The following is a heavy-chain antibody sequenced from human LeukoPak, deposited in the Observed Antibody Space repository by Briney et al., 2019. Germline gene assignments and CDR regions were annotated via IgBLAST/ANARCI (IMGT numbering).Heavy chain of an antibody. D-gene: IGHD6-19*01. V-gene: IGHV4-59*08. J-gene: IGHJ4*02. CDR3: ARRAALYSSGWNAVGLFDY. CDR2: IYYSGST. Sequence: PSETLSLTCTVSGGSISSYYWSWIRQPPGKGLEWIGYIYYSGSTNYNPSLKSRVTISVDTSKNQFSLKLSSVTAADTAVYYCARRAALYSSGWNAVGLFDYWAREPWSPSPQ. CDR1: GGSISSYY.